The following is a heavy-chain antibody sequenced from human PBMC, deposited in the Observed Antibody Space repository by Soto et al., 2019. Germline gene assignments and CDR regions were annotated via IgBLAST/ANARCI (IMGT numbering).Heavy chain of an antibody. CDR3: ARFPSGRDPNWFDP. D-gene: IGHD1-26*01. J-gene: IGHJ5*02. CDR2: IYPDDSDT. Sequence: GESLKISCKASVYRFANYWIGWVRQMPGKGLELMGIIYPDDSDTRYSPSFQGQVTISADKSITTAYLQWSSLKASDTAMYYCARFPSGRDPNWFDPWGQGTLVTVSS. CDR1: VYRFANYW. V-gene: IGHV5-51*01.